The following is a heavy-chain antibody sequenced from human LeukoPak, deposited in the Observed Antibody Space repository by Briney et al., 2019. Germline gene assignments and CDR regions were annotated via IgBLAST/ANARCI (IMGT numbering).Heavy chain of an antibody. CDR2: IYYSGST. J-gene: IGHJ4*02. CDR3: ARWDGDYYFDY. Sequence: PSETLPLTCTVSGGSISSYYWSWIRQPPGKGLEWIGYIYYSGSTNYNPSLKSRVTISVDTSKNQFSLKLSSVTAADTAVYYCARWDGDYYFDYWGQGTLVTVSS. D-gene: IGHD4-17*01. V-gene: IGHV4-59*01. CDR1: GGSISSYY.